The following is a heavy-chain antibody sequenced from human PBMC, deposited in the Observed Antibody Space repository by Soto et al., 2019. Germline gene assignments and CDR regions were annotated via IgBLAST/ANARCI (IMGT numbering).Heavy chain of an antibody. D-gene: IGHD2-2*01. CDR3: ARESIVVVPAGVAFPYGMDV. CDR2: ISAYNGNT. V-gene: IGHV1-18*04. CDR1: GYTFTNYG. J-gene: IGHJ6*02. Sequence: ASVKVSCKASGYTFTNYGISWVRQAPGQGLEWMGWISAYNGNTNYAQKFQGRVTMTTDTSTSTGYMELRSLRSDDTAVYYCARESIVVVPAGVAFPYGMDVWGQGTTVTVSS.